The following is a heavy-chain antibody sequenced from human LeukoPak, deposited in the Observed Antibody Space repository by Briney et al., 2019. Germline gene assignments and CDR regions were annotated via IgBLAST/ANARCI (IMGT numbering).Heavy chain of an antibody. J-gene: IGHJ6*03. CDR1: GYTFTSYG. D-gene: IGHD6-13*01. V-gene: IGHV1-18*01. Sequence: ASVKVSCKASGYTFTSYGISWVRQAPGQGLEWMGWIGAYNGNTNYAQKLQGRVTMTTDTSTSTAYMELRSLRSDDTAVYYCARAPSSSWYVDYYYYMDVWGKGTTVTVSS. CDR2: IGAYNGNT. CDR3: ARAPSSSWYVDYYYYMDV.